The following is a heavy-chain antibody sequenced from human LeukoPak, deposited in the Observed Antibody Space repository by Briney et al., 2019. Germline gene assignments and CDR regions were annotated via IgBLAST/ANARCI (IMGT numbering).Heavy chain of an antibody. CDR2: IYTSGST. CDR3: AREDARSVPTAISPLDY. J-gene: IGHJ4*02. V-gene: IGHV4-61*02. CDR1: GGSISSGSYY. Sequence: SQTLSLTCTVSGGSISSGSYYWSWIRQPAGRGLEWIGRIYTSGSTNYNPSLKSRLTIPLDTSKNQFSLKLSSVTAADTAVYYCAREDARSVPTAISPLDYWGQGTLVTVSS. D-gene: IGHD2-2*01.